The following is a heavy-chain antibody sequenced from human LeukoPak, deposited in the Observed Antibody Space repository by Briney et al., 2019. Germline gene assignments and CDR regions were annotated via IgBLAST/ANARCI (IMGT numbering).Heavy chain of an antibody. CDR3: ARGARDCSSTSCYTFLGAYYYYYMDV. J-gene: IGHJ6*03. V-gene: IGHV1-2*02. CDR2: INPNSGGT. D-gene: IGHD2-2*02. CDR1: GYTFTGYY. Sequence: ASVKVSRKASGYTFTGYYMHWVRQAPGQGLEWMGWINPNSGGTNYAQKFQGRVTMTRDTSISTAYMELSRLRSDDTAVYYCARGARDCSSTSCYTFLGAYYYYYMDVWGKGTTVTVSS.